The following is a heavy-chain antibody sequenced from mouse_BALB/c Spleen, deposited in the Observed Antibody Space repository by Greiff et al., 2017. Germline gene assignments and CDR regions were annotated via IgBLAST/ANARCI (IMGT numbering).Heavy chain of an antibody. CDR1: GFTFTDYY. V-gene: IGHV7-3*02. D-gene: IGHD2-1*01. J-gene: IGHJ4*01. CDR3: ARDRGGNYHYAMDY. Sequence: EVKVVESGGGLVQPGGSLRLSCATSGFTFTDYYMSWVRQPPGKALEWLGFIRNKANGYTTEYSASVKGRFTISRDNSQSILYLQMNTLRAEDSATYYCARDRGGNYHYAMDYWGQGTSVTVSS. CDR2: IRNKANGYTT.